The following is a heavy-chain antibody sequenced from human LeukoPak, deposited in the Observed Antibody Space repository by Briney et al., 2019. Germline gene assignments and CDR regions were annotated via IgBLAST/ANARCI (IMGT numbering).Heavy chain of an antibody. CDR3: VRDDDRPDNGLDY. D-gene: IGHD3-22*01. CDR1: GFTLSTYA. Sequence: GGSLRLSCTASGFTLSTYAMNWVRQAPGKGLEWVSSISESGDNSDYMDSVKGRFTISRDNSKNTLYLQMNSLRAEDTAVYYCVRDDDRPDNGLDYWGQGTLVTVSS. CDR2: ISESGDNS. V-gene: IGHV3-23*01. J-gene: IGHJ4*02.